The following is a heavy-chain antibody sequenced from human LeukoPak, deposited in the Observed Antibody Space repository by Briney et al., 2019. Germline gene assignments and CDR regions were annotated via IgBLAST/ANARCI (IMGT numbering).Heavy chain of an antibody. CDR2: IYYSGST. CDR1: GGSISGGDYY. D-gene: IGHD3-22*01. CDR3: ARDYYDSSGSNWFDP. J-gene: IGHJ5*02. Sequence: SQTLSLTCTVSGGSISGGDYYWSWIRQPPGKGLEWIGYIYYSGSTYYNPSLKSRVTISVDTSKNQFSLKLSSVTAADTAVYYCARDYYDSSGSNWFDPWGQGTLVTVSS. V-gene: IGHV4-30-4*01.